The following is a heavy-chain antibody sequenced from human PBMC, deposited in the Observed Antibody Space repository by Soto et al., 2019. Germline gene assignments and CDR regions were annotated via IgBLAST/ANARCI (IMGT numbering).Heavy chain of an antibody. CDR1: GGSINSGGYY. D-gene: IGHD6-13*01. Sequence: QVQLQESGPGLVKPSQTLSLICTVSGGSINSGGYYWSWIRQHPGKGLEWIGYIYYSGSTYYNPFLRTRVTISAGASENQFSLKLSSVTAADTAVYFCAIAYRQSGYSSRWVFDSWGQGTLVNVSS. CDR3: AIAYRQSGYSSRWVFDS. J-gene: IGHJ4*02. CDR2: IYYSGST. V-gene: IGHV4-31*03.